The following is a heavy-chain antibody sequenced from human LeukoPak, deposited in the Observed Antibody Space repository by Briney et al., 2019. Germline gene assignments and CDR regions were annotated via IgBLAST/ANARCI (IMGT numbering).Heavy chain of an antibody. Sequence: GGSLRLSCAASGFTFSSYEMNWVRQAPGKGLEWVSYISGGGSIIYYADSVKGRFTISRDNAKDSLYLQMNSLRAEDTAFYYCARDGCGANCLPDFWGQGTLVTVSS. CDR1: GFTFSSYE. J-gene: IGHJ4*02. D-gene: IGHD2-21*02. CDR3: ARDGCGANCLPDF. CDR2: ISGGGSII. V-gene: IGHV3-48*03.